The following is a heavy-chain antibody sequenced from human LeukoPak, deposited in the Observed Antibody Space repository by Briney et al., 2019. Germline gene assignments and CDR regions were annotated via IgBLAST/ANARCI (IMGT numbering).Heavy chain of an antibody. J-gene: IGHJ6*02. CDR3: ARGADILTGFYGMDV. Sequence: SVKVSCKASGGTFSSYAISWVRQAPGQGLEWMGRIIPILGIANHVQKFQGRVTITADKSTSTAYMELSSLRSEDTAVYYCARGADILTGFYGMDVWAKGPRSPSP. CDR2: IIPILGIA. V-gene: IGHV1-69*04. D-gene: IGHD3-9*01. CDR1: GGTFSSYA.